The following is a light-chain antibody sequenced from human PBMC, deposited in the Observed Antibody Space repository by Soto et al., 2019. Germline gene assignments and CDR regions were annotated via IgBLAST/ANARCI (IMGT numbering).Light chain of an antibody. CDR1: QSVSNNY. J-gene: IGKJ1*01. CDR2: GAS. Sequence: EIVLTQSPGTLSLSPGERATLSCRASQSVSNNYLDWYQQKPGQAPRLLIYGASNRATGIPDRSSGSGSGTDFTLTISRLAPEDFAVYYCQQYGSSGTLGQGTKVDIK. CDR3: QQYGSSGT. V-gene: IGKV3-20*01.